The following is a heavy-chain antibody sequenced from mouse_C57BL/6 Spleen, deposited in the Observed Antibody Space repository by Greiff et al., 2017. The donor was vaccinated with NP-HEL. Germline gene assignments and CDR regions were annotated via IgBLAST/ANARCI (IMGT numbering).Heavy chain of an antibody. CDR2: INPNNGGT. Sequence: VQLQQSGPELVKPGASVKISCKASGYTFTDFYMNWVKQSHGKSLEWIGDINPNNGGTSYNQKFKGKATLTVDKSSSTAYMELRSLTSEDSAVYYCAREWEKIYYGVDYWGQGTTLTVSS. V-gene: IGHV1-26*01. CDR3: AREWEKIYYGVDY. D-gene: IGHD1-1*01. J-gene: IGHJ2*01. CDR1: GYTFTDFY.